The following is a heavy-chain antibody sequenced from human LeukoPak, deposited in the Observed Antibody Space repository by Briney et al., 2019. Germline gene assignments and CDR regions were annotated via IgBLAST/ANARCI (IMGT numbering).Heavy chain of an antibody. D-gene: IGHD3-3*01. Sequence: ASVKVSCKASGYTFTGYYMHWVRQAPGQGLEWMGIINPSGGSTSYAQKFQGRVTMTRDTSTSTVYMELSSLRSEDTAVYYCARDGYDFWSGYSRGYFDYWGQGTLVTVSS. J-gene: IGHJ4*02. V-gene: IGHV1-46*01. CDR1: GYTFTGYY. CDR2: INPSGGST. CDR3: ARDGYDFWSGYSRGYFDY.